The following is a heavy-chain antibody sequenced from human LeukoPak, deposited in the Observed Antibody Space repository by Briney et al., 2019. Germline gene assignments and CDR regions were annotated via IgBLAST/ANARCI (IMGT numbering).Heavy chain of an antibody. J-gene: IGHJ4*02. V-gene: IGHV3-48*01. CDR2: ISSSSSTI. CDR1: GFTFSIYS. Sequence: GGSLRLSSAASGFTFSIYSMNWVRQAPWKGLEWVSYISSSSSTIYYADSVKGRFTISRDNAKNSLYLQMNSLRAEDTAVYYCARVAYWYYGSGRDRGFDYWGQGTLVTVSS. CDR3: ARVAYWYYGSGRDRGFDY. D-gene: IGHD3-10*01.